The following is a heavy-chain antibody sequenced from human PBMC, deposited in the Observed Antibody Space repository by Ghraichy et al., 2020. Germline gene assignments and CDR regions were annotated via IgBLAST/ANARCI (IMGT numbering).Heavy chain of an antibody. CDR1: GGSISSGGYY. J-gene: IGHJ3*02. CDR2: IYYSGST. V-gene: IGHV4-31*03. CDR3: ARISVAGMGKDAFDI. Sequence: SETLSLTCTVSGGSISSGGYYWSWIRQHPGKGLEWIGYIYYSGSTYYNPSLKSRVTISVDTSKNQFSLKLSSVTAADTAVYYCARISVAGMGKDAFDIWGQGTMVTVSS. D-gene: IGHD6-19*01.